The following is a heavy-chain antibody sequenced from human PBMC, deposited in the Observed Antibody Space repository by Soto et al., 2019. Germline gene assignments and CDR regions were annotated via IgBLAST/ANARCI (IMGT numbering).Heavy chain of an antibody. Sequence: QVQLVQSGAEVRKPGSSVKVSCKASGGTFSRHAISWVRQAPGQGLEWMGGIIPIFGTANHAQKFQGRVTIIADESTSTVYLELSSLSSEDTAMYYCARGWGYDSNDYYYAYWGQGTLVIVS. CDR2: IIPIFGTA. D-gene: IGHD3-22*01. CDR3: ARGWGYDSNDYYYAY. CDR1: GGTFSRHA. V-gene: IGHV1-69*01. J-gene: IGHJ4*02.